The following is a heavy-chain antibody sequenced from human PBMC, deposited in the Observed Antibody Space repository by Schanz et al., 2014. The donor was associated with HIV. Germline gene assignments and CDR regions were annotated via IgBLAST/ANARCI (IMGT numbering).Heavy chain of an antibody. D-gene: IGHD4-4*01. J-gene: IGHJ6*02. V-gene: IGHV3-74*01. CDR2: VKYDGSTK. CDR3: ARVEGPPTFYYYYYGSDV. Sequence: EMQLVESGGGLVQPGGALRLSCVASGFKFSDSWMHWVRQTPGKGPVWVSRVKYDGSTKEYAGSVKGRFTISRDNAKNTVYLQMNSLRPEDTGVYYCARVEGPPTFYYYYYGSDVWGQGTAVTVSS. CDR1: GFKFSDSW.